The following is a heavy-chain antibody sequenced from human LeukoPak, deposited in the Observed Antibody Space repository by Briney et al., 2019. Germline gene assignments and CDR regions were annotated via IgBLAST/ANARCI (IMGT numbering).Heavy chain of an antibody. CDR1: GYTFTGYY. CDR3: ARDKGSGYLPFDF. CDR2: INPNSGDA. J-gene: IGHJ4*02. V-gene: IGHV1-2*02. Sequence: ASVKVSCKASGYTFTGYYIHWVRQAPGQGPEWMGWINPNSGDANYPQKFQGRVTMTRDTFISTAYMEMSSLRSDDTAVYYCARDKGSGYLPFDFWGQGTLVTVSS. D-gene: IGHD5-18*01.